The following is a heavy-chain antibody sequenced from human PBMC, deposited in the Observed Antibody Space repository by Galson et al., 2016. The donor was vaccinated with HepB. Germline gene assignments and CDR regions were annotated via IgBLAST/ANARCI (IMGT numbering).Heavy chain of an antibody. CDR1: GYSFTSYW. D-gene: IGHD6-6*01. J-gene: IGHJ6*02. CDR2: IDPSDSYI. CDR3: ARQGIAARSGTNYAMDV. Sequence: QSGAEVKKPGESPRISCKGSGYSFTSYWISWVRQIPGKGLEWMGRIDPSDSYINYSPSFEGHVTISVDKSSSTAYLQWSSLKASDTAMYYCARQGIAARSGTNYAMDVWGQGTTVTVSS. V-gene: IGHV5-10-1*01.